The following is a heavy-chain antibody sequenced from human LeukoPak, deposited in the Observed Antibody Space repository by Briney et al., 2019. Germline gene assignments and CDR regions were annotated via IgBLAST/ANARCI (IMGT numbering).Heavy chain of an antibody. Sequence: SETLSLTCTVSGGSISSDNYYWSWIRQPAGEGLEWIGRIYASGSTNYSPSLKSRVTVSVDTSKSQFSLKLSSVTAADTAVYYCAQSDVGYGRIDYWGQGTLVTVSS. D-gene: IGHD5-12*01. V-gene: IGHV4-61*02. J-gene: IGHJ4*02. CDR2: IYASGST. CDR1: GGSISSDNYY. CDR3: AQSDVGYGRIDY.